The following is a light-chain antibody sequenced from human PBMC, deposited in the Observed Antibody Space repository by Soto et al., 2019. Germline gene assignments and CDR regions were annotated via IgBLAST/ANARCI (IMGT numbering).Light chain of an antibody. J-gene: IGKJ1*01. CDR3: QYYNSSWT. CDR2: DAS. Sequence: DIQMTQSPSTLSASVGDRVTITCRASQGVSSWLAWFPQKSGKAPKLLIYDASSLESGVPSRVSGYCSGTEFTFTISSLQTDDFATYYCQYYNSSWTFGQGTKV. CDR1: QGVSSW. V-gene: IGKV1-5*01.